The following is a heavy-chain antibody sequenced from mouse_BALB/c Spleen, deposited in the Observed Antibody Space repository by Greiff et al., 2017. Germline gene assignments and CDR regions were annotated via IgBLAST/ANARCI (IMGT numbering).Heavy chain of an antibody. CDR2: ISSGSSTI. CDR3: ARLWDVEAMDY. V-gene: IGHV5-17*02. J-gene: IGHJ4*01. CDR1: GFTFSSFG. Sequence: EVKLMESGGGLVQPGGSRKLSCAASGFTFSSFGMHWVRQAPEKGLEWVAYISSGSSTIYYADTVKGRFTISRDNPKNTLFLQMTSLRSEDTAMYYCARLWDVEAMDYWGQGTSVTVSS. D-gene: IGHD4-1*01.